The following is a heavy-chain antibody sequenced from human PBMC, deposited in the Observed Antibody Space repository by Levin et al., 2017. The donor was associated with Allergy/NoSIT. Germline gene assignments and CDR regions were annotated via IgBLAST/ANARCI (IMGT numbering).Heavy chain of an antibody. CDR3: ARDRTKKSQSGDYYYYGMDG. D-gene: IGHD2-2*01. CDR1: GGSISSYH. Sequence: ASETLSLTCTVSGGSISSYHWSWIRQPPGKGLEWIGYIYYSGSTKYNPSLKSRVTISLDTSKNQFSLKLRSVTAADTAVYFCARDRTKKSQSGDYYYYGMDGWGQGTTVTVSS. CDR2: IYYSGST. J-gene: IGHJ6*02. V-gene: IGHV4-59*01.